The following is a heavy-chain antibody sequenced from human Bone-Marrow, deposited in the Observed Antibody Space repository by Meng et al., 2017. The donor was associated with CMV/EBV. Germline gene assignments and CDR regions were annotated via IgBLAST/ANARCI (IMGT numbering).Heavy chain of an antibody. CDR2: ISGRGGST. D-gene: IGHD6-19*01. CDR3: ANSYSSGWSLAPFDY. V-gene: IGHV3-23*01. J-gene: IGHJ4*02. Sequence: SGLNFSSYAMSGGRQAAGKGLEGVSAISGRGGSTNYENAVKGRFNISRDNSKNTLYLQMNSLRAEDTAVYYCANSYSSGWSLAPFDYWGQGTLVTVSS. CDR1: GLNFSSYA.